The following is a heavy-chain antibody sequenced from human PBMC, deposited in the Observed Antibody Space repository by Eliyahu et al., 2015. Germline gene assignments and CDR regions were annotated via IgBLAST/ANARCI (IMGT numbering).Heavy chain of an antibody. Sequence: EVQLVESGGGLVKPGGSLRLSCAASGFTFSNAWMSWVRQAPGKGLEWVGGIKSKTDGGTTDYAAPVKGRFTISRDDSKNTLYLQMNSLKTEDTAVYYCTTDLDQGGYWGQGTLVTVSS. D-gene: IGHD4-23*01. V-gene: IGHV3-15*01. CDR2: IKSKTDGGTT. CDR1: GFTFSNAW. CDR3: TTDLDQGGY. J-gene: IGHJ4*02.